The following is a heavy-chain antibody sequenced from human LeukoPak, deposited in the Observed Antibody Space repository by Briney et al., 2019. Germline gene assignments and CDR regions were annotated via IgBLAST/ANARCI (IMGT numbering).Heavy chain of an antibody. CDR2: FDPEDGET. Sequence: ASVTVSCKVSGYTLTELSMHWVRQAPGKGLEWVGGFDPEDGETIYAQKFQGRVTMTEDTSTDTAYMELSSLRSEDTAVYYCATTGYCSSTSCSNWFDPWGQGTLVTVSP. CDR3: ATTGYCSSTSCSNWFDP. V-gene: IGHV1-24*01. CDR1: GYTLTELS. J-gene: IGHJ5*02. D-gene: IGHD2-2*01.